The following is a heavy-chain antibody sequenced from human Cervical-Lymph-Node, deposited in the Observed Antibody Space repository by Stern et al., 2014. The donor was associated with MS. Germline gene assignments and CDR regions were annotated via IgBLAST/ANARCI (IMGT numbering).Heavy chain of an antibody. Sequence: VHLVESGGGVVQPGRSLRLSCAASGFTFSSYAMHWVRQAPGKGLEWVAVISYDGSNKYYADSVKGRFTISRDNSKNTLYLQMNSLRAEDTAVYYCARGPTVDSSLFDPWGQGTLVTVSS. D-gene: IGHD3-22*01. J-gene: IGHJ5*02. CDR3: ARGPTVDSSLFDP. V-gene: IGHV3-30*01. CDR2: ISYDGSNK. CDR1: GFTFSSYA.